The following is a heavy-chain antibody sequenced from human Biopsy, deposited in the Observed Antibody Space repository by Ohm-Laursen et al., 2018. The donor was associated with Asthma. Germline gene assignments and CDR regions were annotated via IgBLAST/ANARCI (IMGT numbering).Heavy chain of an antibody. CDR3: ARGYSGSDRIVYYYSGLEV. Sequence: SGKVSCKASGDSFSNYAISWVRQAPGQGLEWMGGLIPVLGTPDHTQMFEGRVTITADESTSTAYMELSSLSSEDTAVYYCARGYSGSDRIVYYYSGLEVWGQGTTVTVSS. D-gene: IGHD5-12*01. CDR2: LIPVLGTP. V-gene: IGHV1-69*13. J-gene: IGHJ6*02. CDR1: GDSFSNYA.